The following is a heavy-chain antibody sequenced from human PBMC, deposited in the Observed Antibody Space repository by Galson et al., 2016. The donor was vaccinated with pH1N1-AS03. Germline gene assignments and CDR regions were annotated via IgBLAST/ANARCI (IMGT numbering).Heavy chain of an antibody. CDR2: IDPSDSYT. Sequence: QSGAEVKKPGESLKISCKGSGYTFSDYWIGWVRQMPGKGLEWMGRIDPSDSYTNYSPSFKGHVTISGDKSINTAYLQWSSLKASDTAMYYWARLNYYDSSAYSGVNYWGQGNLVTVSS. CDR3: ARLNYYDSSAYSGVNY. CDR1: GYTFSDYW. J-gene: IGHJ4*02. V-gene: IGHV5-10-1*01. D-gene: IGHD3-22*01.